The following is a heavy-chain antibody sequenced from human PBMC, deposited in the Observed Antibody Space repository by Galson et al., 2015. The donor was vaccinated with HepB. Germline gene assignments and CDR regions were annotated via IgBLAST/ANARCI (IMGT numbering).Heavy chain of an antibody. CDR1: GDYA. D-gene: IGHD3-22*01. CDR3: TRDPLSYYDSSGYYLAFDI. Sequence: GDYAMSWFRQAPGKGLEWVGFIRSKAYGGTTKYAASVKGRFTISRDDSKSIAYLQMNSLKTEDTAVYYCTRDPLSYYDSSGYYLAFDIWGQGTMVTVSS. V-gene: IGHV3-49*03. CDR2: IRSKAYGGTT. J-gene: IGHJ3*02.